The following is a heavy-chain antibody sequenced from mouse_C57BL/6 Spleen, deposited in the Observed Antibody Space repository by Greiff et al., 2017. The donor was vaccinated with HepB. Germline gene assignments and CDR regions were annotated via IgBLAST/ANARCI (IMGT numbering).Heavy chain of an antibody. J-gene: IGHJ2*01. CDR2: IYPGSGNT. D-gene: IGHD1-1*01. Sequence: QVQLKQSGAELVRPGASVKLSCKASGYTFTDYYINWVKQRPGQGLEWIARIYPGSGNTYYNEKFKGKATLTAEKSSSTAYMQLSSLTSEDSAVYFCAREAVRGYFDYWGQGTTLTVSS. V-gene: IGHV1-76*01. CDR1: GYTFTDYY. CDR3: AREAVRGYFDY.